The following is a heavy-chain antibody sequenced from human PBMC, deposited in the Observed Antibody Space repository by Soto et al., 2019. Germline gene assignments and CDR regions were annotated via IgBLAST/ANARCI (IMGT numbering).Heavy chain of an antibody. Sequence: ASVKVSWKASGYTFTSYYMHWVRQAPGQGLEWMGIINPSGGSTSYAQKFQGRVTMTRDTSTSTVYMELSSLRSEDTAVYYCARVYGSGSYLPGIDYYYYGMDVWGQGTTVTVSS. V-gene: IGHV1-46*01. CDR1: GYTFTSYY. J-gene: IGHJ6*02. D-gene: IGHD3-10*01. CDR2: INPSGGST. CDR3: ARVYGSGSYLPGIDYYYYGMDV.